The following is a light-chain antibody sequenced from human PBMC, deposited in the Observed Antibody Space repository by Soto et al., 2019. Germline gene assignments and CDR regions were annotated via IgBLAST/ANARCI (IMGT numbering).Light chain of an antibody. CDR2: EAS. V-gene: IGLV2-18*02. J-gene: IGLJ1*01. Sequence: QSALTQPPSVSGSPGQSVTISCTGTSTDFVTYNRVSWYQQPPGTAPKLIVYEASNRPSGVPDRFSGSKSGNTASLTISGLQSEDEADYYCSSFTSAYTFVFGTGTKVTV. CDR3: SSFTSAYTFV. CDR1: STDFVTYNR.